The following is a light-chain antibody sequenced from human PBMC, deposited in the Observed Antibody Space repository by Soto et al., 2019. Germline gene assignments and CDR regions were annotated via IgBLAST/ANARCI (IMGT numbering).Light chain of an antibody. CDR2: AAS. V-gene: IGKV1-27*01. J-gene: IGKJ1*01. CDR1: QDISNF. CDR3: QQRSNWPT. Sequence: DIQMTQSPSSLSAFVGDTVTITCRASQDISNFLAWYQQKPGKVPKLLIYAASTLQSGVPSRFSGSGSGTDFTLTISSLQPEDVATYYCQQRSNWPTFGQGTKVEIK.